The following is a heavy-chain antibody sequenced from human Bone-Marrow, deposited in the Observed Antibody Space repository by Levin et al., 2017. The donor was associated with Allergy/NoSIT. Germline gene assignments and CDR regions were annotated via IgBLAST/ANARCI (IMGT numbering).Heavy chain of an antibody. D-gene: IGHD3-22*01. J-gene: IGHJ4*02. CDR2: VFHSGST. Sequence: PSETLSLTCTVSGGSISETYWSWIRQPPGKALEWIGLVFHSGSTKYNPSLTSRVTISIDTSKNQFSLKLSSVTAADTAVYYCARHLKSEYSGYYRSFDYWGQGTLVTVSS. CDR3: ARHLKSEYSGYYRSFDY. CDR1: GGSISETY. V-gene: IGHV4-59*08.